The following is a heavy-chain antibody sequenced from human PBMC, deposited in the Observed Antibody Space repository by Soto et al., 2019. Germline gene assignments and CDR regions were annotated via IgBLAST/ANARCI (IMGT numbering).Heavy chain of an antibody. CDR3: ARGGTLKPFDP. Sequence: QVQLVQSGPEVKEPGSSVKVSCKTSGGTFSSYSLNWVRQAPGQGREWMGVFTPLYGTKNYAQRFRGRVTFAADESTSTVFMELTRATSDDTAVYFCARGGTLKPFDPWGQGTLVTVSS. CDR1: GGTFSSYS. V-gene: IGHV1-69*12. D-gene: IGHD3-16*01. J-gene: IGHJ5*02. CDR2: FTPLYGTK.